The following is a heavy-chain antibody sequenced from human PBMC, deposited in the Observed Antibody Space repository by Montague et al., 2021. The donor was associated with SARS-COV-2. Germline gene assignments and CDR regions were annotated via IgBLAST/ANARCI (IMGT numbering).Heavy chain of an antibody. CDR3: ARGNYDILTRYYSRDYYYGMGV. CDR1: GFNFDEYG. V-gene: IGHV3-20*04. Sequence: SLRLSCAASGFNFDEYGMSWVRQAPGKGLEWVSGINWNGGSTGYADSVKGRFTISRDNAKNSLYLQMNSLRAEDTALYYCARGNYDILTRYYSRDYYYGMGVWGQGTTVTVSS. J-gene: IGHJ6*02. CDR2: INWNGGST. D-gene: IGHD3-9*01.